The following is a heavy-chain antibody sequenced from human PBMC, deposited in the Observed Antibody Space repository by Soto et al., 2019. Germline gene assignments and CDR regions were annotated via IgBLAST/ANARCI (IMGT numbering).Heavy chain of an antibody. V-gene: IGHV1-2*04. D-gene: IGHD6-13*01. Sequence: ASVKVSCKASGYTFTGYYMHWVRQAPGQGLEWMGWINPNSGGTNYAQKFQGWVTMTRDTSISTAYMELGRLGSDDTAVYYCARDISDGAAGMWYFQHWGQGTLVTVSS. J-gene: IGHJ1*01. CDR1: GYTFTGYY. CDR3: ARDISDGAAGMWYFQH. CDR2: INPNSGGT.